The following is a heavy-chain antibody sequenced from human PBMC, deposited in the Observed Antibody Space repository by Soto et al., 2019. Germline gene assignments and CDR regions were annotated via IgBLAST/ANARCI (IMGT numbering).Heavy chain of an antibody. V-gene: IGHV3-53*02. J-gene: IGHJ6*02. CDR3: ARHYSAMGV. CDR1: GFTVSSDS. Sequence: EVQLVETGGDLIQPGGSLRLSCAASGFTVSSDSMTWVRQAPGKGLEWISIIYSDNNTDYADSVKCRFSISRATSKNILYLQMNSLRAEDTAEYYCARHYSAMGVWGQGTTVTVSS. CDR2: IYSDNNT.